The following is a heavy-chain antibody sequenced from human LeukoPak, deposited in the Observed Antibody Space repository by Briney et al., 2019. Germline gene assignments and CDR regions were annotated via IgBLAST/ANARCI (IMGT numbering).Heavy chain of an antibody. Sequence: SVKVSCKASGGTFSSYAISWVRRAPGQGLEWMGGIIPIFGTANYAQKFQGRVAITADESTSTAYMELSSLRSEDTAVYYCARGAAYSSSSNYYYYGMDVWGQGTTVTVSS. CDR3: ARGAAYSSSSNYYYYGMDV. J-gene: IGHJ6*02. CDR2: IIPIFGTA. V-gene: IGHV1-69*13. CDR1: GGTFSSYA. D-gene: IGHD6-6*01.